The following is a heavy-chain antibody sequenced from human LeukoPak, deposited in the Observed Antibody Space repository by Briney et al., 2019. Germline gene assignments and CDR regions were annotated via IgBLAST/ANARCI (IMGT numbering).Heavy chain of an antibody. CDR3: ARGYCSGGSCYYFDY. V-gene: IGHV4-4*07. CDR2: IYSGGTT. J-gene: IGHJ4*02. Sequence: SETLSLTCTVSGGSISGSSWSCIRQPAGKGLEWIGRIYSGGTTNYNPSLKSRVIMSVDTSNNRFSLKLSSVTAADTAIYYCARGYCSGGSCYYFDYWGQGTLVIVSS. D-gene: IGHD2-15*01. CDR1: GGSISGSS.